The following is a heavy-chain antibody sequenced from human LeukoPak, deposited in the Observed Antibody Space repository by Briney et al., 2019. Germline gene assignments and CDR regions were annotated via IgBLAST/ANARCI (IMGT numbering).Heavy chain of an antibody. Sequence: GGSLRLSCAAAGFTFSNYGMHWVRQAPGKGLDWVASIWYDGGDKYYADSVKGRFTIFRDNSKNPLSLQMNSLRPEDTAVYYCAKVLSKGGGYYLTDYWGQGTLVTVSS. CDR3: AKVLSKGGGYYLTDY. D-gene: IGHD3-22*01. V-gene: IGHV3-30*02. CDR2: IWYDGGDK. J-gene: IGHJ4*02. CDR1: GFTFSNYG.